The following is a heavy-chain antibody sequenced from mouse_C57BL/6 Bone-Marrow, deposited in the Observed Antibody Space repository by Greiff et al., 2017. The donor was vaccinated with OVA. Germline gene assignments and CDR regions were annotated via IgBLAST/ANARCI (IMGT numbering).Heavy chain of an antibody. V-gene: IGHV1-59*01. Sequence: QVHVKQSGAELVRPGTSVKLSCKASGYTFTSYWMHWVKQRPGQGLEWIGVIDPSDSYTNYNQKFKGKATLTVDTSSSTAYMQLSSLTSEDSAVYYCARWGGDTLFDYWGQGTTLTVSS. J-gene: IGHJ2*01. CDR2: IDPSDSYT. CDR3: ARWGGDTLFDY. CDR1: GYTFTSYW. D-gene: IGHD3-3*01.